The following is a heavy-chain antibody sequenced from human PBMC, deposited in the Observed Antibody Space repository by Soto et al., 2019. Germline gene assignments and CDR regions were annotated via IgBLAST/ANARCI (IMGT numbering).Heavy chain of an antibody. CDR3: ARGGGGYCSSTSCFYYGMDV. Sequence: VGSLRLSCAASGFIFSSYSIHWVRQAPGKGLEWMTIISYDGSNRYYADSVKGRFTISRDNSKNTLYLQMNSLRAEDTAVYYCARGGGGYCSSTSCFYYGMDVWGQGTTVTVSS. CDR2: ISYDGSNR. J-gene: IGHJ6*02. V-gene: IGHV3-30-3*01. D-gene: IGHD2-2*01. CDR1: GFIFSSYS.